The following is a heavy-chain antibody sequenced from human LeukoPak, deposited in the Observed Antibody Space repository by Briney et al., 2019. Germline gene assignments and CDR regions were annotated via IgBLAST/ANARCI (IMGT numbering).Heavy chain of an antibody. CDR1: GFTFSGST. CDR3: ASQKMSRIAAAGTVPLGY. Sequence: PGGSLKLSCAASGFTFSGSTMHWVRQASGKGLEWVGRIRSKANNYATAYATSVKGRFTLSRDDSKNTAYLQMNSLKTEDTAVYYCASQKMSRIAAAGTVPLGYWGQGTLVTVSS. J-gene: IGHJ4*02. D-gene: IGHD6-13*01. V-gene: IGHV3-73*01. CDR2: IRSKANNYAT.